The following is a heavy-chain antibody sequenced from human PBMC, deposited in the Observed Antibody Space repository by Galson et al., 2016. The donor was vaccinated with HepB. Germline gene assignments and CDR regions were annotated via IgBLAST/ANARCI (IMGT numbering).Heavy chain of an antibody. CDR1: GFTFSDRY. D-gene: IGHD3-10*01. J-gene: IGHJ2*01. Sequence: SLRLSCAASGFTFSDRYMDWVRQAPGKGLEWVSAIGGGGGSPSYADPVKGRFTISRDNSKNTLYLQMNSLRAEDTAVYYCASGIAVTTSNSFWYFDLWGRGTLVTVSS. CDR3: ASGIAVTTSNSFWYFDL. CDR2: IGGGGGSP. V-gene: IGHV3-23*01.